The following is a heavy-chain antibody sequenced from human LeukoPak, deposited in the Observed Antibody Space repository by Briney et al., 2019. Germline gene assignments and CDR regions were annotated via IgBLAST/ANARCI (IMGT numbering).Heavy chain of an antibody. CDR2: INPSGGST. D-gene: IGHD3-22*01. CDR3: ARVYYDSSGYYPFDY. Sequence: GASVKVPCKASGYTFTSYYMHWVRQAPGQGLEWMGIINPSGGSTSYAQKFQGRVTMTRDTSTSTVYMELSSLRSEDTAVYYCARVYYDSSGYYPFDYWGQGTLVTVSS. V-gene: IGHV1-46*01. J-gene: IGHJ4*02. CDR1: GYTFTSYY.